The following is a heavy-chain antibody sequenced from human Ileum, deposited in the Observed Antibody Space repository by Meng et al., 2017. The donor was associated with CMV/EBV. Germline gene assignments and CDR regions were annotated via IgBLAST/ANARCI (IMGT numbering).Heavy chain of an antibody. CDR3: ASVVAYYDFWSGYYRGVGFDY. Sequence: GSLRLSCAVYGGSFSGYYWSWIRQPPGKGLEWIGEINHSGSTNYNPSLKSRVTISVDTSKNQFSLKLSSVTAADTAVYYCASVVAYYDFWSGYYRGVGFDYWGQGTLVTVSS. CDR2: INHSGST. CDR1: GGSFSGYY. D-gene: IGHD3-3*01. J-gene: IGHJ4*02. V-gene: IGHV4-34*01.